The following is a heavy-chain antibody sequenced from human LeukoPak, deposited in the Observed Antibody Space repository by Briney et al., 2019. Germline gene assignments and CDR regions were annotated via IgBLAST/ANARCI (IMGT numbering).Heavy chain of an antibody. D-gene: IGHD4-11*01. V-gene: IGHV4-59*12. Sequence: PSETLSLTCTVSGGSISSYYWSWIRQPPGKGLEWIGYIYYSGTTNYNPSLKSRVTISVDTSKNQFSLKLSSVTAADTAVYYCARGRRDYSNYAAWFDPWGQGTLVTVSS. J-gene: IGHJ5*02. CDR1: GGSISSYY. CDR3: ARGRRDYSNYAAWFDP. CDR2: IYYSGTT.